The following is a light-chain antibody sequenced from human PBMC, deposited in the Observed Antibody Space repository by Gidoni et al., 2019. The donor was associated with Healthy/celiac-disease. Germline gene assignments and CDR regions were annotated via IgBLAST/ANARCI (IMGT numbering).Light chain of an antibody. J-gene: IGLJ3*02. Sequence: SSELTQDPAVSVALGQTVRITCQGDSLRSYYASWYQQKPGQAPVLVIYGKNNRPSGIPDRFSGSSSGNTASLTITGAQAEEEADYYCNSRDSRVFGGGTKLTVL. CDR2: GKN. CDR1: SLRSYY. V-gene: IGLV3-19*01. CDR3: NSRDSRV.